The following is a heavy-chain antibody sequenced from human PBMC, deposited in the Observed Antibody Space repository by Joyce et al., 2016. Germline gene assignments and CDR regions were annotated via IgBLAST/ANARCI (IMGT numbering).Heavy chain of an antibody. CDR3: TTMVSCSYTSCHDPYYFDY. V-gene: IGHV3-15*01. Sequence: EVQLVESGGGLVKPGGSLRLSCAGSGFTFSNAWLSWVRKAPGKGLEWVGHIKVKTDWGATDYAAPVKGRFTILRDDSKKTLYLQMNSLKTEDTAVYYCTTMVSCSYTSCHDPYYFDYWGQGTLVTVSS. CDR1: GFTFSNAW. D-gene: IGHD2-2*01. J-gene: IGHJ4*02. CDR2: IKVKTDWGAT.